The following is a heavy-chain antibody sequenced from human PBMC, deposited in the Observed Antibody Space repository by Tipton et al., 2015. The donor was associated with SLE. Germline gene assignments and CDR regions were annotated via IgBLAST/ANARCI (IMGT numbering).Heavy chain of an antibody. CDR2: IYSSGSP. CDR1: GGSITSGSHY. V-gene: IGHV4-61*09. Sequence: TLSLTCTVSGGSITSGSHYWTWIRQPAGKGLEWIGHIYSSGSPNYSPSLRSRATISVDTSKNQFSLKLSYVTAADTAVYYCAREPGYCSGGTCYEFYYYYGMDVWGQGTTVTVSS. CDR3: AREPGYCSGGTCYEFYYYYGMDV. J-gene: IGHJ6*02. D-gene: IGHD2-15*01.